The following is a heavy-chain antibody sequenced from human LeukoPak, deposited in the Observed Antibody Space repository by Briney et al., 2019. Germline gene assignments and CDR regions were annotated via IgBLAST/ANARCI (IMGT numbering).Heavy chain of an antibody. CDR1: GYTFSSYG. Sequence: ASVKVSCKASGYTFSSYGISWVRQAPGQGLEWMGWINPNSGGTNYAQKFQGRVTMTRDTSISTAYMELSRLRSDDTAVYYCARVHLTYYYDTSALDYWGQGTLVTVSS. J-gene: IGHJ4*02. V-gene: IGHV1-2*02. CDR3: ARVHLTYYYDTSALDY. D-gene: IGHD3-22*01. CDR2: INPNSGGT.